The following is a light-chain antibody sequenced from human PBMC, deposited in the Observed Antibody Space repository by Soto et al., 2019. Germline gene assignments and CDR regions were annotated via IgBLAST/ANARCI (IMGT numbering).Light chain of an antibody. Sequence: DIQMTQSPTSLYASVGDRGTITCRASQNINNFLNWYQQKSRKAPKLLIYIASTLESGVPSRFSGSGSGTDFTLTISSLQPEEFATYYCQQSYSTPRTFGQGTKVDVK. V-gene: IGKV1-39*01. CDR3: QQSYSTPRT. CDR1: QNINNF. J-gene: IGKJ1*01. CDR2: IAS.